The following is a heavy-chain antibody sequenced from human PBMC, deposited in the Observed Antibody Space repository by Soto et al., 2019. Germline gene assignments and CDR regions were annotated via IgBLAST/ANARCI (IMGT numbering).Heavy chain of an antibody. CDR1: GGSISSSSYY. Sequence: SETLSLTCTVSGGSISSSSYYWGWIRQPPGKGLEWIGSIYYSGSTNYNPSLKSRVTISVDTSKNQFSLKLSSVTAADTAVYYCARGAIFGGMDVWGQGTTVTVSS. V-gene: IGHV4-39*07. J-gene: IGHJ6*02. D-gene: IGHD3-3*01. CDR2: IYYSGST. CDR3: ARGAIFGGMDV.